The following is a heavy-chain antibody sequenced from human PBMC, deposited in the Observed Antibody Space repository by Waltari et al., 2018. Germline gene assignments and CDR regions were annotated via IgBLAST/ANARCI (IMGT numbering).Heavy chain of an antibody. D-gene: IGHD6-13*01. CDR1: GLPFSDYH. CDR3: AGGIAAAKN. V-gene: IGHV3-11*04. CDR2: ISSSGKTI. J-gene: IGHJ4*02. Sequence: QVQLVESGGGLVTPGGSLRLSCAASGLPFSDYHMTWIRQAPGKGLEWISYISSSGKTIYYADSVKGRFTISRDNAKNSLYLQMNSLRAEDTAVYYCAGGIAAAKNWGQGTLVTVSS.